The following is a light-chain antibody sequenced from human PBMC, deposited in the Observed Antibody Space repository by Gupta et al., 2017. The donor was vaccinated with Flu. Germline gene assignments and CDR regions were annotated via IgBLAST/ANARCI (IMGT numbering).Light chain of an antibody. CDR3: QQYKNWPPLT. CDR1: QGVVSS. Sequence: ATLSVSPGESATLSCRASQGVVSSLAWYQQKPGQAPRLLIYGATSRATGIPARFSGSGSGTEFTLTISSLQSEDVAVYYCQQYKNWPPLTFGGGTKVEIK. V-gene: IGKV3-15*01. J-gene: IGKJ4*01. CDR2: GAT.